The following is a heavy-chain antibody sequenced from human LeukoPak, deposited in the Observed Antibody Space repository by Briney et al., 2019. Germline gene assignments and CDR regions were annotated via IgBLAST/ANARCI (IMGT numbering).Heavy chain of an antibody. D-gene: IGHD6-13*01. CDR3: AKDKESSGWYLTTYYYGMDV. V-gene: IGHV3-48*03. CDR2: ISSSASSV. J-gene: IGHJ6*04. Sequence: GGSLRLYCVTSGFTFDNYEMHWVRQAPGKGLEWLSYISSSASSVHYAGSVKGRFTISRDNAKKSLYLQMNSLRVEDTAVYYCAKDKESSGWYLTTYYYGMDVWGKGTTVTVSS. CDR1: GFTFDNYE.